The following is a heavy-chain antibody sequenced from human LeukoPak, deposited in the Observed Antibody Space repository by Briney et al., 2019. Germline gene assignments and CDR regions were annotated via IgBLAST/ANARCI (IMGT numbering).Heavy chain of an antibody. D-gene: IGHD5-24*01. CDR2: IWYDGSNK. CDR1: GFTFSSYG. CDR3: ARDFGGYNIQPFDY. J-gene: IGHJ4*02. Sequence: GGSLRLSCAASGFTFSSYGMHWVRQAPGKGLEWVAVIWYDGSNKYYADSVKGRFTISRDNSKDTLYLQMNSLRAEDTAVYYCARDFGGYNIQPFDYWGQGTLVTVSP. V-gene: IGHV3-33*01.